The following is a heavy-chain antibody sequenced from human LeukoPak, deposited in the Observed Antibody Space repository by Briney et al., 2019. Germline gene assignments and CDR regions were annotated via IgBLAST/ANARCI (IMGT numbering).Heavy chain of an antibody. CDR3: ARVSFGLGGGDY. J-gene: IGHJ4*02. CDR1: GFTFSSYA. CDR2: ISYDGSNK. D-gene: IGHD3-10*01. V-gene: IGHV3-30*04. Sequence: SGGSLRLSCAASGFTFSSYAMHWVRQAPGKGLEWVAVISYDGSNKYYADSVKGRFTISRDNSKNTLYLQMNSLRAEDTAVYYCARVSFGLGGGDYWGQGTLVTVSS.